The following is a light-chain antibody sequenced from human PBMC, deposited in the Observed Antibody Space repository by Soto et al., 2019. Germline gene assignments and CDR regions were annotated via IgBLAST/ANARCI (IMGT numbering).Light chain of an antibody. CDR3: QQSDVSPRT. CDR2: DAS. Sequence: DIQIGLSRPTLTESVGDRVTVACRASQSISSWLAWYQQKPGKAPKLLIYDASSLESGVPPRFSGSGYGTDFTLTITSLQLEDFATYYCQQSDVSPRTFGQGTKVDNK. J-gene: IGKJ1*01. CDR1: QSISSW. V-gene: IGKV1-5*01.